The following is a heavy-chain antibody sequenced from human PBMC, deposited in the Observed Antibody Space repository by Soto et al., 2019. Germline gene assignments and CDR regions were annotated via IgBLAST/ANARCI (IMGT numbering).Heavy chain of an antibody. CDR1: GFDFEDYA. CDR2: TNSDGTDS. D-gene: IGHD3-22*01. V-gene: IGHV3-43D*04. Sequence: GGSLRLSCAAAGFDFEDYAMHWVRQVPGKGLEWVSLTNSDGTDSYYVDSVKGRFTISRDNAKRTLYLQMDRLRPEDTALYFCAKSLYYYDSSPLDHWGQGTLVTVSS. J-gene: IGHJ4*02. CDR3: AKSLYYYDSSPLDH.